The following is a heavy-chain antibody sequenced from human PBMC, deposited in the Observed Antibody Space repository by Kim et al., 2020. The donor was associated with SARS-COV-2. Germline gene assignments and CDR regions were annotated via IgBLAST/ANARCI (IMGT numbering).Heavy chain of an antibody. J-gene: IGHJ4*02. CDR3: ARDHSGGFDY. CDR2: IYYSGST. V-gene: IGHV4-31*03. CDR1: GGSISSGGYY. D-gene: IGHD1-26*01. Sequence: SETLSLTCTVSGGSISSGGYYWSWIRQHQGKGLVWIGYIYYSGSTHYNLTLKSRVTISVDTSKNQFSLKLNSVTAADTAVYYCARDHSGGFDYWGQGTLVTVSS.